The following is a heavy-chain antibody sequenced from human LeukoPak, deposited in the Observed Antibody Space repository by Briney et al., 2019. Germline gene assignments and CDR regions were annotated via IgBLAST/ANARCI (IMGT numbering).Heavy chain of an antibody. D-gene: IGHD3-22*01. Sequence: ASVKVSCKASGYTFTSYYMHWVRQAPGQGLEWMGIINPSGGSTSYAQKFQGRVTMTRDTSTSTVYMELSSLRSEDTAVYYCARDLRYYYDSSGYIGYWGQGTLVTVSS. CDR3: ARDLRYYYDSSGYIGY. CDR1: GYTFTSYY. V-gene: IGHV1-46*01. CDR2: INPSGGST. J-gene: IGHJ4*02.